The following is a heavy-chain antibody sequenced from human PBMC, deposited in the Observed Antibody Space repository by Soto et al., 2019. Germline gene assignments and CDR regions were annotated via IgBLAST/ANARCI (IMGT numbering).Heavy chain of an antibody. D-gene: IGHD6-19*01. CDR3: ARVDSSGWYNWFDP. J-gene: IGHJ5*02. V-gene: IGHV1-3*01. Sequence: ASVKVSCKASGYTFTSYAMHWVRQAPGQRLEWMGWINAGNGNTKYSQKFQDRVTITRDTSASTAYMELSSLRSEDTAVYYCARVDSSGWYNWFDPWGQGTLVTVSS. CDR2: INAGNGNT. CDR1: GYTFTSYA.